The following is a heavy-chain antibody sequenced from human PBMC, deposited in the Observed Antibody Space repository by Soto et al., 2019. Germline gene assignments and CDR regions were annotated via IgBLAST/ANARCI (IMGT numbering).Heavy chain of an antibody. V-gene: IGHV1-8*01. D-gene: IGHD1-26*01. Sequence: ASVKVPCKASGYTFTSYDINWVRQATGQGLEWMGWMNPNSGNTGYAQKFQGRVTMTRNTSISTAYMELSSLRSEDTAVYCGAREGREVGANYGMDVWGQGTTVTVSS. J-gene: IGHJ6*02. CDR2: MNPNSGNT. CDR3: AREGREVGANYGMDV. CDR1: GYTFTSYD.